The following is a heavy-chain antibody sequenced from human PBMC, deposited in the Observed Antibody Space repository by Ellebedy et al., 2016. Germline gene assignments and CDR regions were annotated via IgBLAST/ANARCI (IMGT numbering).Heavy chain of an antibody. Sequence: GGSLRLSCAASGFTFSDYYMSWIRQAPGKGLEWVSYISSSSSYTNYADSVKGRFTISRDNAKNSLYLQMNSLRAEDTAVYYCARDLRLPLRETSSSGWLAGSGDYWGQGTLVTVSS. J-gene: IGHJ4*02. D-gene: IGHD6-19*01. V-gene: IGHV3-11*06. CDR2: ISSSSSYT. CDR1: GFTFSDYY. CDR3: ARDLRLPLRETSSSGWLAGSGDY.